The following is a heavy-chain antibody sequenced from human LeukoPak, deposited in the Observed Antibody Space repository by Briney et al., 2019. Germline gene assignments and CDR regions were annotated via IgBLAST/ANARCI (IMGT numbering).Heavy chain of an antibody. Sequence: GGSLRLSCTVSGFSVTNNYMSWVRQAPGKGLEWVAVVYRGGFTNYSYSVEGLFTLSRDSSKNTLFLQMNTLKVEDTAVYYCARVSRGNYDSSGYSDWGQGTQVIVSS. CDR1: GFSVTNNY. CDR3: ARVSRGNYDSSGYSD. V-gene: IGHV3-53*01. J-gene: IGHJ4*02. D-gene: IGHD3-22*01. CDR2: VYRGGFT.